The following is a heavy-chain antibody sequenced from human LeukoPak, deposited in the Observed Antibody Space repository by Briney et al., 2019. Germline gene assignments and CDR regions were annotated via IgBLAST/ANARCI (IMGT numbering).Heavy chain of an antibody. V-gene: IGHV1-2*02. D-gene: IGHD1-26*01. J-gene: IGHJ4*02. CDR1: GYTFTGYY. Sequence: ASVKVSCKASGYTFTGYYMHWVRQAPGQGLEWMGWINPNSGGTNYAQRFQGRVTMTRDTSISTAYMELSRLRSDDTAVYYCARDGWELPPYYFDYWGQGTLATVSS. CDR3: ARDGWELPPYYFDY. CDR2: INPNSGGT.